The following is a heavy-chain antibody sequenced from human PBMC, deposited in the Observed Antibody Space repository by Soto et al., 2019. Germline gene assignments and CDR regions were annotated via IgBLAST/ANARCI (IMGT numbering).Heavy chain of an antibody. CDR1: GYTFTSYG. CDR2: ISAYNGNT. V-gene: IGHV1-18*01. J-gene: IGHJ6*03. CDR3: ARARAYGRWLGDSYYYYYRDV. Sequence: QVQLVQSGAEVKKPGASVKVSCKASGYTFTSYGISWVRQAPGQGLEWMGWISAYNGNTNYAQKLQDRVTMNTDTSTSTAYMELRGLRSDDTAVYYCARARAYGRWLGDSYYYYYRDVWGKGTTVTVSS. D-gene: IGHD6-19*01.